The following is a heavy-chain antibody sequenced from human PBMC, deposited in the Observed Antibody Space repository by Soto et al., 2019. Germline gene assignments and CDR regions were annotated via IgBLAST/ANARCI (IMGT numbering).Heavy chain of an antibody. V-gene: IGHV1-46*01. CDR3: ARDSTLAY. Sequence: ASVKVSCKASGYTFTSYYMHGVRQAPGQGLEWMGIINPSGGGTSYAQKFQGRVTMTRDTSTSTVYMDLSSLSSEDTAVYYCARDSTLAYWGQGTLVTVSS. CDR2: INPSGGGT. CDR1: GYTFTSYY. J-gene: IGHJ4*02.